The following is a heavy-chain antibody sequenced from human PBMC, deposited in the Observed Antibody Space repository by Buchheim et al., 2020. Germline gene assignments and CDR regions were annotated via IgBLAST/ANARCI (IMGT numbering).Heavy chain of an antibody. CDR1: GGSFSSGGYF. CDR2: IYHNGRT. Sequence: QVQLKESGPGLVKPSQTLSLTCTVSGGSFSSGGYFWSWIRQHPEKGLEWIGYIYHNGRTHYHPSLKSRVAISIDTSKNQFSLNVTSVTAADTAVYYCARGQSWNYALFYWGQGT. D-gene: IGHD1-7*01. J-gene: IGHJ4*02. CDR3: ARGQSWNYALFY. V-gene: IGHV4-31*03.